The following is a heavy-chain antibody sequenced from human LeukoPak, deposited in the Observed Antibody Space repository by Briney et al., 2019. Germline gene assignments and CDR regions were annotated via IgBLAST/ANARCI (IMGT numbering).Heavy chain of an antibody. CDR3: ARLMVITTDYFDY. J-gene: IGHJ4*02. D-gene: IGHD3-22*01. V-gene: IGHV1-8*01. Sequence: ASVKVSCKASGYTFTSYDINWVRQATGQGLEWMGWMNPNSGNTGYAQKFQGRVTMTTNTSISTAYMELSSLRSEDTAVYYCARLMVITTDYFDYWGQGTLVTVSS. CDR1: GYTFTSYD. CDR2: MNPNSGNT.